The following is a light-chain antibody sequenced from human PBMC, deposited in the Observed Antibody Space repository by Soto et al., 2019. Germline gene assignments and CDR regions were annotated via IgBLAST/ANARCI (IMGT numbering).Light chain of an antibody. CDR1: DDITNY. Sequence: IQLTQSPSSLSASVGDRVTVTCRASDDITNYLAWYQQKAGKAPKLLIYDASTLYSGVPSRFSGSGSGTDFTLTISGLQPEDFATYYCQHYNNWPPWTFGQGTKVDIK. V-gene: IGKV1-9*01. J-gene: IGKJ1*01. CDR2: DAS. CDR3: QHYNNWPPWT.